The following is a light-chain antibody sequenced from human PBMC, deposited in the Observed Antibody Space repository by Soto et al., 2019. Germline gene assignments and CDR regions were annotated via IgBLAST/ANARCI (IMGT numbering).Light chain of an antibody. Sequence: QSVLTQPRSVSGSPGQSAAISCTGTSSDVGAYNYVSWYQHHPGKAPKLMVYDVNERPSGVPDRFSGSKSGNTASLTISGLQAEDEADYFCCSYAGTNSVLFGGGTQLTVL. CDR3: CSYAGTNSVL. CDR2: DVN. CDR1: SSDVGAYNY. J-gene: IGLJ2*01. V-gene: IGLV2-11*01.